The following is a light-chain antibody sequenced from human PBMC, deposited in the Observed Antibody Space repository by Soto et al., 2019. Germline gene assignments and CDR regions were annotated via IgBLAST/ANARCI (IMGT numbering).Light chain of an antibody. Sequence: LTQPASVSGSPGQSITISCTGTNSDVESYNLVSWFRQHPGEAPKLIVYEGTKRPSGVSNRFSGSKSGNPASLTISGLQAEDEANYYCCSYAGTATVFGTGTKVTVL. V-gene: IGLV2-23*03. J-gene: IGLJ1*01. CDR3: CSYAGTATV. CDR2: EGT. CDR1: NSDVESYNL.